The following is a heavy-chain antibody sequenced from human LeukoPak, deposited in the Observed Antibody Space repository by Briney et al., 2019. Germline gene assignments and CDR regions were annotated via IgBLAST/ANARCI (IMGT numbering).Heavy chain of an antibody. CDR1: GGSISSSSYY. CDR3: ARRTSYYYYMDV. D-gene: IGHD1-14*01. J-gene: IGHJ6*03. Sequence: PSETPSLTCTVSGGSISSSSYYWGWIRQPPGKGLEWIGSIYYSGSTYYNPSLKSRVTISVDTSKNQFSLKLSSVTAADTAVYYCARRTSYYYYMDVWGKGTTVTISS. CDR2: IYYSGST. V-gene: IGHV4-39*01.